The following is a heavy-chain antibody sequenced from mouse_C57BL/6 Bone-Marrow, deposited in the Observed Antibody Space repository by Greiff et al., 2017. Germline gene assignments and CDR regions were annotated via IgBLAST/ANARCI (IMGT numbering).Heavy chain of an antibody. CDR2: INPSNGGT. V-gene: IGHV1-53*01. J-gene: IGHJ3*01. Sequence: QVQLQQPGTELVKPGASVKLSCKASGYTFTSYWMHWVKQRPGKGLEWIGNINPSNGGTNYNEKFKSKATLTVDKSSITAYTQLSSLTSEDAAVYYCAREGDYYDAWFAYWGQGTLVTVSA. CDR3: AREGDYYDAWFAY. D-gene: IGHD2-13*01. CDR1: GYTFTSYW.